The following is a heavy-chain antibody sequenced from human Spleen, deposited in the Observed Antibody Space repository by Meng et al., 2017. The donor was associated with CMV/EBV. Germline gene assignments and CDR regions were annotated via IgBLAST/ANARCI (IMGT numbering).Heavy chain of an antibody. CDR1: GFTVSSNY. CDR2: IYSGGST. D-gene: IGHD6-13*01. CDR3: VRDGEIAAAGY. V-gene: IGHV3-53*05. Sequence: GGSLRLSCAASGFTVSSNYMNWVRQAPGKGLEWVSVIYSGGSTYYADSVKGRFTISRDNSKNTLYLQMNSLKAEDTAVYYCVRDGEIAAAGYWGQGTLVTVSS. J-gene: IGHJ4*02.